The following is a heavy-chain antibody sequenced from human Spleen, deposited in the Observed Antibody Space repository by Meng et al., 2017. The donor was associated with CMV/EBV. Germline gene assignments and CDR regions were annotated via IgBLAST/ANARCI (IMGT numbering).Heavy chain of an antibody. CDR2: ISSSGRTI. CDR1: RFTFSSYS. CDR3: AKDVSPYSSSPLPMAH. Sequence: GGSLRLSCAASRFTFSSYSMNWVRQAPGKGLEWVSYISSSGRTIYYADSVKGRFTISRDNAENSLYLQMNSLRVEDTAVYYCAKDVSPYSSSPLPMAHWGQGTLVTVSS. J-gene: IGHJ4*02. V-gene: IGHV3-48*04. D-gene: IGHD6-6*01.